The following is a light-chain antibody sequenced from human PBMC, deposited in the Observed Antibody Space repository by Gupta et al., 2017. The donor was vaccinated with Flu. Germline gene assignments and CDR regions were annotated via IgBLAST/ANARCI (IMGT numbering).Light chain of an antibody. CDR3: QVWDTMGV. J-gene: IGLJ2*01. CDR2: DDS. V-gene: IGLV3-21*02. CDR1: NIGSKS. Sequence: VAPGQTARVTWGGNNIGSKSVHWYQQKPGQAPMLVVYDDSDRPSGIPERFSGSNSGNTATLTISRVEAGDEADYYCQVWDTMGVFGGGTKLTVL.